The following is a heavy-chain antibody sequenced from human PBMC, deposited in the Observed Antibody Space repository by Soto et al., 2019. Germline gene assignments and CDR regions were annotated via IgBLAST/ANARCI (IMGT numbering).Heavy chain of an antibody. CDR1: GGSISSYY. J-gene: IGHJ6*02. CDR3: ARDQGEWHSGWGGMDV. D-gene: IGHD6-19*01. Sequence: SETLSLTCTVSGGSISSYYWSWIRQPPGKGLEWIGYVYYSGIHNYNPSLKSRVTISVDTSKNQFSLKMSSVTAEDTAVYYCARDQGEWHSGWGGMDVWGQGTTVTVSS. CDR2: VYYSGIH. V-gene: IGHV4-59*13.